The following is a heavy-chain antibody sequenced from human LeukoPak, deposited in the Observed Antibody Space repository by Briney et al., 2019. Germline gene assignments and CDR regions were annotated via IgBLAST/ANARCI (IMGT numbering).Heavy chain of an antibody. Sequence: GGSLRLSCAASGFTFSSYAMSWVRQAPGKGLEWVSAISGSGGSTYYADSVKGRFTISRDNSKNTLYLQMNSLGAEDTAVYYCAKDPMSIAAPADFDYWGQGTLVTVSS. D-gene: IGHD6-6*01. CDR2: ISGSGGST. CDR1: GFTFSSYA. J-gene: IGHJ4*02. V-gene: IGHV3-23*01. CDR3: AKDPMSIAAPADFDY.